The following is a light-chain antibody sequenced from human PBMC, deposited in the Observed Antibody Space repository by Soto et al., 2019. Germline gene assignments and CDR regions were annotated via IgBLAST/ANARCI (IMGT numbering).Light chain of an antibody. CDR3: QKYNSAPHT. V-gene: IGKV1-27*01. CDR2: AAS. Sequence: DIQMTQSPSSLFASVGDTVTITCRASLGISNYLAWYQQKPGKVPQVLIYAASTLQSGVPSRFSGSGSGTDFTLTISSLQPEDVATYYCQKYNSAPHTFGGGTKVEIK. J-gene: IGKJ4*01. CDR1: LGISNY.